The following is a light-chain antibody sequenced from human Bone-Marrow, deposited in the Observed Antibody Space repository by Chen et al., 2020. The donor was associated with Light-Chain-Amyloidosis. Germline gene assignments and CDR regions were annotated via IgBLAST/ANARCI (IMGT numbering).Light chain of an antibody. CDR1: NIGSTS. J-gene: IGLJ3*02. Sequence: SYVLTQPSSVSVAPGQTATIACGGNNIGSTSVHWYQQTPGQAPLLVVYDDSDRPSGIPGRLSGSSCGKTATLPVGRVEAGDEADYCSQGCDRSSDRPVFGGGTKLTVL. CDR3: QGCDRSSDRPV. V-gene: IGLV3-21*02. CDR2: DDS.